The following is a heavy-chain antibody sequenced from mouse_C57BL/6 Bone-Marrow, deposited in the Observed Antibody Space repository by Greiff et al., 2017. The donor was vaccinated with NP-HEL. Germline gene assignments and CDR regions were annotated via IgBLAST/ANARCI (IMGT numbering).Heavy chain of an antibody. CDR1: GYTFTSYW. Sequence: VQLQQSGAELVKPGASVKLSCKASGYTFTSYWMHWVKQRPGQGLEWIGMIHPNSGSTNYNEKFKSKATLTVDKSSSTAYMQLSSLTSEDSAVYYCAPIYYGFSWFAYWGQGTLVTVSA. CDR3: APIYYGFSWFAY. J-gene: IGHJ3*01. CDR2: IHPNSGST. V-gene: IGHV1-64*01. D-gene: IGHD2-2*01.